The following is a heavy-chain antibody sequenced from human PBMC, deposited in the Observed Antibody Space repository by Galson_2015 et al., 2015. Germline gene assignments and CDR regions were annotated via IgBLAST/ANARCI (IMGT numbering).Heavy chain of an antibody. CDR1: GFSLTTSGEA. Sequence: PALVKPTQTLTLTCSFSGFSLTTSGEAVGWVRQPPGKALEWLAFMYWDGDDRYRPSLKSRLTITKDTAKNQVVLTMTNMDPVDTGTYYCAHNLADCGGECYARRAFDVWGQGTMVTVSS. V-gene: IGHV2-5*02. J-gene: IGHJ3*01. CDR3: AHNLADCGGECYARRAFDV. CDR2: MYWDGDD. D-gene: IGHD2-21*01.